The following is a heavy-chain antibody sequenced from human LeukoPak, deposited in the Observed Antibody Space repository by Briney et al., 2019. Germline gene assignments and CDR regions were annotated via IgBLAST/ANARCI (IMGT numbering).Heavy chain of an antibody. V-gene: IGHV3-23*01. J-gene: IGHJ3*02. CDR2: ISYSGEIT. CDR1: GFTVSSTY. CDR3: AKVSGAFDI. Sequence: PGGSLRLSCAASGFTVSSTYMSWVRQAPGKGLEWVSAISYSGEITNYADSVKGRFTISRDNSKNTLYVQMNSLRAEDTAVYYCAKVSGAFDIWGQGTMVTVSS.